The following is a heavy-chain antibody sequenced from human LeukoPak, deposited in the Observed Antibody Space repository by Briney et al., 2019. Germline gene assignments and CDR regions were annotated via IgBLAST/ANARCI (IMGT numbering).Heavy chain of an antibody. CDR1: GYTFTSYD. V-gene: IGHV1-8*03. D-gene: IGHD1-26*01. Sequence: ASVKVSCKASGYTFTSYDINWVRQATGQGLEWMGWMNPNRGNTGYAQKFQGRVTITRNTSISTAYMELSSLRSEDTAVYYCARGRVYSGTYYLYFDYWGQGTLVTVSS. CDR2: MNPNRGNT. CDR3: ARGRVYSGTYYLYFDY. J-gene: IGHJ4*02.